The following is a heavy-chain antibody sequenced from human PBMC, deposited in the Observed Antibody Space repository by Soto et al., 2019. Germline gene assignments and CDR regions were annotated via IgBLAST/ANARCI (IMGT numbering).Heavy chain of an antibody. CDR3: DTSASSTNNRWSGFDF. CDR2: IRNRIYSFTT. Sequence: EVQLVESGGGLVQPGGSLRVSCAASGFTFSDHYMEWVRQAPGKGLEWVGRIRNRIYSFTTEYAASVKDRFTISRDNSRNSLSLQMNSLKTEDTAVYYCDTSASSTNNRWSGFDFWGQGTLVSVSS. V-gene: IGHV3-72*01. J-gene: IGHJ4*02. D-gene: IGHD2-15*01. CDR1: GFTFSDHY.